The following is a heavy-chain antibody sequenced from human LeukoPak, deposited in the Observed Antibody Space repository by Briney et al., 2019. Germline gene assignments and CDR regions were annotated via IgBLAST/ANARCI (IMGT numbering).Heavy chain of an antibody. Sequence: SGTLSLTCTVSGGSISSSSYYWGWIRQPPGKGLEWIGSIYYSGSTYYNPSLKSRVTISVDTSKNQFSLKLSSVTAADTAVYYCARHRLYGSESYLPNWFDPWGQGTLVTVSS. CDR2: IYYSGST. V-gene: IGHV4-39*01. CDR1: GGSISSSSYY. CDR3: ARHRLYGSESYLPNWFDP. D-gene: IGHD3-10*01. J-gene: IGHJ5*02.